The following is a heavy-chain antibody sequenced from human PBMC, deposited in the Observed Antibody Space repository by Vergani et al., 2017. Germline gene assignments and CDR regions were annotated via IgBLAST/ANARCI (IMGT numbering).Heavy chain of an antibody. CDR3: VKDAGGYENFFDS. Sequence: EVQLLESGGSLKQPGGSVRLSCAASGFTFSTYAMHWVRQAPGKGLEWVSALTGGGGSTYYADSFKGRFLISRDNSRDTLYLQMNRLKLEDTATYYCVKDAGGYENFFDSGGKGPLVTVSS. V-gene: IGHV3-23*01. CDR2: LTGGGGST. J-gene: IGHJ4*02. D-gene: IGHD5-12*01. CDR1: GFTFSTYA.